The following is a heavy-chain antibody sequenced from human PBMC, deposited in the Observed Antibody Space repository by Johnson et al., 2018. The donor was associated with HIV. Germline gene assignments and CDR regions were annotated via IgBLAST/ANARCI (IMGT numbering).Heavy chain of an antibody. V-gene: IGHV3-11*04. CDR1: GFAVSMNY. D-gene: IGHD3-3*01. CDR2: ISGSGGST. Sequence: QVQLVESGGDLVRPGGSLRLSCTASGFAVSMNYMAWVRQAPGKGLEWVSVISGSGGSTYYADSVKGRFTISRDNAKNSLYLQMNSLRAEDMAVYSCAKTLRFLEWLDDAFDIWGQGTMVTVSS. CDR3: AKTLRFLEWLDDAFDI. J-gene: IGHJ3*02.